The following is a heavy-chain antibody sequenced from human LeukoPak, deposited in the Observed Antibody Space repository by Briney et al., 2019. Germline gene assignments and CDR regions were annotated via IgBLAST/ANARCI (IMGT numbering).Heavy chain of an antibody. CDR2: INSDGSST. CDR3: ARDLCCDEYYYYGMDV. CDR1: GFTFSSYW. V-gene: IGHV3-74*01. Sequence: GGSLRLSCAASGFTFSSYWMHWVRQAPGEGLVWVSRINSDGSSTSYAASVKGRFTISRDNAKNTLYLQMNSLRAEDTAVYYCARDLCCDEYYYYGMDVWGQGTTVTVSS. J-gene: IGHJ6*02.